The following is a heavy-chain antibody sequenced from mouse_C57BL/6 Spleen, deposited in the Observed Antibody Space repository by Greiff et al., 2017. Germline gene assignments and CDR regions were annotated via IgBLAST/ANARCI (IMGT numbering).Heavy chain of an antibody. CDR1: GYTFTDYE. Sequence: VQLQQSGAELVRPGASVTLSCKASGYTFTDYEMHWVKQTPVHGLEWIGAIDPETGGTAYNQKFKGKAILTADKSSSAAYMELRSLTSEDSAVYYCTRGGKLRAPYYYARDYWGQGTSVTVSS. CDR2: IDPETGGT. D-gene: IGHD1-3*01. CDR3: TRGGKLRAPYYYARDY. J-gene: IGHJ4*01. V-gene: IGHV1-15*01.